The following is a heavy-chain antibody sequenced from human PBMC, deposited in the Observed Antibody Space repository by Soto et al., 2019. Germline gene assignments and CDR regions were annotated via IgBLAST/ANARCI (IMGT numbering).Heavy chain of an antibody. J-gene: IGHJ4*02. CDR1: GFTFSSYS. CDR3: ARESRAIFGVVISGPTDY. V-gene: IGHV3-21*01. CDR2: ISSSSSYI. Sequence: PGGSLRLSCAASGFTFSSYSMNWVRQAPGKGLEWVSSISSSSSYIYYADSVKGRFTISRDNAKNSLYLQMNSLRAEDTAVYYCARESRAIFGVVISGPTDYWGQGTLVTVSS. D-gene: IGHD3-3*01.